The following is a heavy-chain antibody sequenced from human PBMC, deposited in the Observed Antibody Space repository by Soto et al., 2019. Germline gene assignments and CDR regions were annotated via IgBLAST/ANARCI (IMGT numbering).Heavy chain of an antibody. CDR2: ISYDGSNK. J-gene: IGHJ4*02. D-gene: IGHD1-20*01. CDR3: AKDSLLTGTADY. Sequence: GWSLRLSCAASGFTFSSYGMHWVRQAPGKGLEWVAVISYDGSNKYYADSVKGRFTISRDNSKNTLYLQMNSLRAEDTAVYYCAKDSLLTGTADYWGQGTLVTVSS. V-gene: IGHV3-30*18. CDR1: GFTFSSYG.